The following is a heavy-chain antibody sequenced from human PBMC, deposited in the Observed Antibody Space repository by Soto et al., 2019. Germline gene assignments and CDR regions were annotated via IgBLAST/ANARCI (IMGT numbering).Heavy chain of an antibody. V-gene: IGHV3-30*18. D-gene: IGHD6-19*01. J-gene: IGHJ4*02. CDR3: VKDGVSGWSDYFFDY. CDR2: ISYDGINK. CDR1: GFTFSSYA. Sequence: PGGSLRLSCAASGFTFSSYAMHWVRRTPGKGPECVALISYDGINKYYADSVKGRFTVSRDNSKSTLYLQMNSLSAEDTAVYYCVKDGVSGWSDYFFDYWGQGTLVTVSS.